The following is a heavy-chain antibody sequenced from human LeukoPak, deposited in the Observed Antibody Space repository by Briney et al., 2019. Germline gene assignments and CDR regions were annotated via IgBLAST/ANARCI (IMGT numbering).Heavy chain of an antibody. V-gene: IGHV3-30*02. J-gene: IGHJ4*02. CDR3: AKDVLWFGEDSGHYFNY. CDR1: GFTFSSYG. D-gene: IGHD3-10*01. CDR2: IRYDGSNK. Sequence: GGSLRLSCAASGFTFSSYGMHWVRQAPGKGLEWVAFIRYDGSNKYYADSVRGRFPISRDNSKNTVYLQMNSLRPEDTAVYYCAKDVLWFGEDSGHYFNYWGQGTLVTVSS.